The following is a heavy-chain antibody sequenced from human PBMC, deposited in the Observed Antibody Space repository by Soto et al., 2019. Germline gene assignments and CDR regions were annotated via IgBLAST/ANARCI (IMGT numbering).Heavy chain of an antibody. D-gene: IGHD2-8*01. CDR1: GFTFDDYA. Sequence: EVQLVESGGGLVQPGRSLRLSCAASGFTFDDYAMRWVRQAPGKGLEWVSGISWHRGSIGYADSVKGRFTISRDNAQNCLSLQMNGPTAEDTALYYCAKERAPGIVLIESEAFDICGQGTMVTVST. CDR2: ISWHRGSI. V-gene: IGHV3-9*01. CDR3: AKERAPGIVLIESEAFDI. J-gene: IGHJ3*02.